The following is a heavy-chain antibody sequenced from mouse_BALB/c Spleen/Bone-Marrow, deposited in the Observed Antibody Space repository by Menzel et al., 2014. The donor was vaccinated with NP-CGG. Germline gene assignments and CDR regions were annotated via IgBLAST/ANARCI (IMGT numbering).Heavy chain of an antibody. CDR2: IRITANGYTT. J-gene: IGHJ1*01. D-gene: IGHD1-1*01. CDR1: GFTFTDYY. CDR3: ARDRNYDIHWYFDV. V-gene: IGHV7-3*02. Sequence: EVKLVESGGGLVQPGGSLRLSCAPSGFTFTDYYMSWVRQLPGKALEWLGFIRITANGYTTEYSASVKGRFTISRDNSQSILYLQMNILRTEDSAAYYCARDRNYDIHWYFDVWGAGTTVTVSS.